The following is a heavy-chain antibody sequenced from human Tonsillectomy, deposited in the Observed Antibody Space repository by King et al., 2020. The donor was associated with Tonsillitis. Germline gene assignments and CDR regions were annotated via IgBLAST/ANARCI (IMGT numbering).Heavy chain of an antibody. CDR1: GYSFTSYW. V-gene: IGHV5-51*01. J-gene: IGHJ4*02. D-gene: IGHD3-9*01. Sequence: QLVQSGAEVKKPGESLKISCKGSGYSFTSYWIGWVRQMPGKGLEWMGIIYPDDSESRHSPSFQGQVTISVDKSISTTYLQWSSLKASDTSMYYCARQRLLKNDILTGLFDYWGQGTLVTVSS. CDR3: ARQRLLKNDILTGLFDY. CDR2: IYPDDSES.